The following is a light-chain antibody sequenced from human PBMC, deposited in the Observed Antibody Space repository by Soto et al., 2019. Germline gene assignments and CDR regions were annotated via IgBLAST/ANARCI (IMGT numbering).Light chain of an antibody. CDR1: QSISSY. CDR3: QQSYSTPWT. J-gene: IGKJ1*01. Sequence: DIQMTQSPSSLSASVGDRVTITCRASQSISSYLNWYQQKPGKAPKLLIYAASSLQSGVPSRFSGSGSGTDSTLTISSLQPEDFATYYCQQSYSTPWTVGQGTKVDSK. CDR2: AAS. V-gene: IGKV1-39*01.